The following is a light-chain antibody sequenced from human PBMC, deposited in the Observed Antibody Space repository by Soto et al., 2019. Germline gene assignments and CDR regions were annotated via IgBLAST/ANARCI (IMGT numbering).Light chain of an antibody. CDR1: QSVSSN. V-gene: IGKV3-15*01. CDR2: GAS. Sequence: EIVMTQSPATLSVSPGERGTLSCRASQSVSSNLAWYQQKPGQAPRLVIYGASTRATGVPGRVSGSGSGTEFTLTISSLPSEDFAVYYCQQYNNWPFTFGQGTRLEI. J-gene: IGKJ5*01. CDR3: QQYNNWPFT.